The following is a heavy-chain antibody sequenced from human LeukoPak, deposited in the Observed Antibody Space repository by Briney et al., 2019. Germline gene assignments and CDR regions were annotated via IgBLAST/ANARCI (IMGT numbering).Heavy chain of an antibody. Sequence: GPSVKVSCKASGYTFTSYGINWVRQAPGQGLEWMGWISAYNGKTNYAQKLQGRVTMTTDTSTSTAYMELRSLRSDDTAVYYCARDDALVATGSFDYWGQGTLVTVSS. CDR3: ARDDALVATGSFDY. J-gene: IGHJ4*02. CDR1: GYTFTSYG. D-gene: IGHD5-12*01. V-gene: IGHV1-18*01. CDR2: ISAYNGKT.